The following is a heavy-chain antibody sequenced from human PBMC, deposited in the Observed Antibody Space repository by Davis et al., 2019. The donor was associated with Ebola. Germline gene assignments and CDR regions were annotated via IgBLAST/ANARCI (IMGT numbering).Heavy chain of an antibody. CDR1: GGSISSYY. D-gene: IGHD2-2*01. CDR2: IYTSGST. J-gene: IGHJ5*02. CDR3: ARDLGYCSSTSCRDHWFDP. V-gene: IGHV4-4*07. Sequence: PSETLSLTCTVSGGSISSYYWSWIRQPAGKGLEWIGRIYTSGSTNYNPSLKSRVTMSVDTSKNQFALKLSSVTAADTAVYYCARDLGYCSSTSCRDHWFDPWGQGTLVTVSS.